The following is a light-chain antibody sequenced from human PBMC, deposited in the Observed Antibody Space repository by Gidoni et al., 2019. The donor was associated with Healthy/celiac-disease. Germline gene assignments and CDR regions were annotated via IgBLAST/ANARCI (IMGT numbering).Light chain of an antibody. V-gene: IGLV2-14*01. CDR1: SSDVGGYNY. CDR3: SSYTSSSTIV. CDR2: DVS. Sequence: QSAMTQPASVTGHPGQPIPISCTGTSSDVGGYNYVSWYQQHPGKAPKLMIYDVSNRPSGVSNRFSGSKSDNTASLTISGLQAEDEADYYCSSYTSSSTIVFGTGTKVTVL. J-gene: IGLJ1*01.